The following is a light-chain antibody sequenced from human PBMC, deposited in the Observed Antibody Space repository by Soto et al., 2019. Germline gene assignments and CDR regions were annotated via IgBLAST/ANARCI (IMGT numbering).Light chain of an antibody. CDR2: EVS. V-gene: IGLV2-14*01. CDR1: SSDVGDYNY. CDR3: SSYTSSNTGV. J-gene: IGLJ3*02. Sequence: QSVLTQPASVSGSPGQSITISGTGTSSDVGDYNYVSWYQQHPGKAPKLMIYEVSNRPSGVSNRFSGSKSGNTASLTISGLQAEDEADYYCSSYTSSNTGVFGGGTKLTVL.